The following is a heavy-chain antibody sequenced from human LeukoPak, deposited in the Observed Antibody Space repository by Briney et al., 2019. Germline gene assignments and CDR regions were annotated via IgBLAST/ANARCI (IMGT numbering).Heavy chain of an antibody. CDR3: ANQGPGWDGSGPFDY. CDR1: GFTFSSYG. V-gene: IGHV3-30*02. Sequence: GGSLRLSCAASGFTFSSYGMHWVRQAPGKGLEWAAFIRYDGSNKYYADSVKGRFTISRDNSKNTLYLRMNSLRAEDTAVYYCANQGPGWDGSGPFDYWGQGTPVTVSS. CDR2: IRYDGSNK. D-gene: IGHD3-10*01. J-gene: IGHJ4*02.